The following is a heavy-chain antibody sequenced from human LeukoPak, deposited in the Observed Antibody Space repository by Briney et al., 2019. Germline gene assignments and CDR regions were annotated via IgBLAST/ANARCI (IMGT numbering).Heavy chain of an antibody. CDR1: GFTFSDYY. Sequence: GGSLRLSCAASGFTFSDYYMSWIRQAPGKGLEWVSYISSSSSYTNYADSVKGRFTISRDNAKNSLYLQMNSLRAEDTAVYYCASLGYTDYYDSSGYSDYWGQGTLVTVSS. J-gene: IGHJ4*02. CDR3: ASLGYTDYYDSSGYSDY. V-gene: IGHV3-11*06. D-gene: IGHD3-22*01. CDR2: ISSSSSYT.